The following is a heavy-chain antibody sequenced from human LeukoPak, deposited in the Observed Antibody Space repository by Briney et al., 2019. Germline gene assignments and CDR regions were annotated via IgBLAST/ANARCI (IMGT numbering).Heavy chain of an antibody. CDR3: AKSSEQRDYYDSSDYYPY. CDR1: TFTFSSYS. V-gene: IGHV3-23*01. CDR2: ISGSGGST. Sequence: PGRSLRLSWAASTFTFSSYSMSWVRQAPGKGLEWVSAISGSGGSTYYADSVKGQFTISRDNSKNTLYLQMNSLRAEDTAVYYCAKSSEQRDYYDSSDYYPYWGQGTLVTVSS. J-gene: IGHJ4*02. D-gene: IGHD3-22*01.